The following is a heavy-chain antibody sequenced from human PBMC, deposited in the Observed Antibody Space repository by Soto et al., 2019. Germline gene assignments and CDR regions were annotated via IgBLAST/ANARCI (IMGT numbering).Heavy chain of an antibody. J-gene: IGHJ6*02. V-gene: IGHV3-9*01. CDR2: ISWNSGSI. CDR3: AKDISNKYYYGMDV. CDR1: GFTIDDYA. D-gene: IGHD4-4*01. Sequence: PGGSLRLSCAASGFTIDDYAMHWVRQAPGKGLEWVSGISWNSGSIGYADSVKGRFTISRDNAKNSLYLQMNSLRAEDTALYYCAKDISNKYYYGMDVWGQGTTVTVSS.